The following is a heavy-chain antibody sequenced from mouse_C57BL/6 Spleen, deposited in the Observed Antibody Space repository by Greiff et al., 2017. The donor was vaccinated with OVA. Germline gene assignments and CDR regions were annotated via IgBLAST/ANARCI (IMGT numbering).Heavy chain of an antibody. CDR2: IDPSDSYT. J-gene: IGHJ3*01. D-gene: IGHD1-1*01. CDR3: ARRHYGSSYGWFAY. Sequence: QVQLQQPGAELVMPGASVKLSCKASGYTFTSYWMHWVKQRPGQGLEWIGEIDPSDSYTNYNQKFKGKSTLTVDKSSSTAYMQLSSLTSEDSAVYYCARRHYGSSYGWFAYWGQGTLVTVSA. CDR1: GYTFTSYW. V-gene: IGHV1-69*01.